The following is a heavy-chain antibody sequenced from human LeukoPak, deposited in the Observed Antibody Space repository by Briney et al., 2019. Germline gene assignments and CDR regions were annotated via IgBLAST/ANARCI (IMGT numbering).Heavy chain of an antibody. CDR3: ASRYFCSSTSCYTFDY. J-gene: IGHJ4*02. Sequence: SETLSLTCAVYGEPFNGYYWNWIRQSPGKGLEWIGEINHSGSTNYNPSLKSRVTISVDTSKDQFSLKLNSVTAADTAVYYCASRYFCSSTSCYTFDYWGQGTLVTVSS. V-gene: IGHV4-34*01. D-gene: IGHD2-2*02. CDR2: INHSGST. CDR1: GEPFNGYY.